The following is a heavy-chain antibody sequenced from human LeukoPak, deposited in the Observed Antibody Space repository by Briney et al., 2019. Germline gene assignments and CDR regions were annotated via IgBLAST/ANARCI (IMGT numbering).Heavy chain of an antibody. V-gene: IGHV5-51*01. Sequence: GESLKISCKGSGYSFTSYWIGWVRQMPGKGLEWMGIIHPGDSDTRYSPSFQGQVTMSADESITTAYLQWSSLTASDSAMYYCARGGRYRYGSSDYWGQGTLVTVSS. CDR2: IHPGDSDT. CDR1: GYSFTSYW. J-gene: IGHJ4*02. D-gene: IGHD5-18*01. CDR3: ARGGRYRYGSSDY.